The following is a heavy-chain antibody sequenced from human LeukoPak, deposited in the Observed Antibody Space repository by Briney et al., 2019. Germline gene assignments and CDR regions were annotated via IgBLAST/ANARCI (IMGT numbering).Heavy chain of an antibody. Sequence: PSETLPLTCAVYGGSFSGYYWSWIRQPPGKGLEWIGEINHSGSTNYNPSLKSRVTISVDTSKNQFSLKLSSVTAADTAVYYCARRSSGWYDYWGQGTLVTVSS. CDR1: GGSFSGYY. V-gene: IGHV4-34*01. J-gene: IGHJ4*02. CDR3: ARRSSGWYDY. D-gene: IGHD6-19*01. CDR2: INHSGST.